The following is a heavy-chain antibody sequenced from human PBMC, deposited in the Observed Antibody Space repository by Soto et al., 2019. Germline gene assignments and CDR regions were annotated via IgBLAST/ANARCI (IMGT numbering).Heavy chain of an antibody. Sequence: GGSLRLSCTASGFTFGDYAMSWVRQAPGKGLEWVGFIRSKAYGGTTEYAASVKGRFTISRDDSKSIAYLQMNSLKTEDTAVYYCTRAGYYYYGMDVWGQGTTVTVSS. V-gene: IGHV3-49*04. J-gene: IGHJ6*02. CDR1: GFTFGDYA. CDR3: TRAGYYYYGMDV. CDR2: IRSKAYGGTT.